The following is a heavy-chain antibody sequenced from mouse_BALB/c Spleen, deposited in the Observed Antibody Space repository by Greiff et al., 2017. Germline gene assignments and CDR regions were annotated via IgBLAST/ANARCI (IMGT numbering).Heavy chain of an antibody. J-gene: IGHJ4*01. V-gene: IGHV2-9*02. Sequence: VQLQESGPGLVAPSQSLSITCTVSGFSLTSYGVHWVRQPPGKGLEWLGVIWAGGSTNYNSALMSRLSISKDNSKSQVFLKMNSLQTDDTAMYYCAKTGTDAMDYWGQGTSVTVSS. CDR3: AKTGTDAMDY. CDR2: IWAGGST. D-gene: IGHD4-1*01. CDR1: GFSLTSYG.